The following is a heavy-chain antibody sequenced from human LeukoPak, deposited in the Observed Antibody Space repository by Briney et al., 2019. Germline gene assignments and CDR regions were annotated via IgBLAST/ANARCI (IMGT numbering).Heavy chain of an antibody. Sequence: PGGSLRLSCAASGFTFSIYGMNWVRQAPGKGLEWVSYISAGSGTISYADSVKGRFTISRDNAQNSLYLQMNSLRAEDTAVYYCARRKDSGSQSHDYWGQGTLVTVSS. J-gene: IGHJ4*02. CDR3: ARRKDSGSQSHDY. V-gene: IGHV3-48*01. CDR1: GFTFSIYG. D-gene: IGHD1-26*01. CDR2: ISAGSGTI.